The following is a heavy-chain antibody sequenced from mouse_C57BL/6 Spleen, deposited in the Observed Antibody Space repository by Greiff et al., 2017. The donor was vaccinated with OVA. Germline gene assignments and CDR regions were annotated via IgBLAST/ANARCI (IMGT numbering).Heavy chain of an antibody. V-gene: IGHV1-22*01. D-gene: IGHD4-1*01. CDR3: ARRLGYFDY. CDR2: INPNNGGT. J-gene: IGHJ2*01. CDR1: GYTFTDYN. Sequence: EVKLVESGPELVKPGASVKMSCKASGYTFTDYNMHWVKQSHGKSLEWIGYINPNNGGTSYNQKFKGKATLTVNKSSSTAYMELRSLTSEDSAVYYCARRLGYFDYWGQGTTLTVSS.